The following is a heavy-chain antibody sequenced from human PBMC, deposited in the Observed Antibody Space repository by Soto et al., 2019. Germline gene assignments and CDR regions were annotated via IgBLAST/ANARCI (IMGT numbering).Heavy chain of an antibody. CDR3: AREGAHYAPFDL. V-gene: IGHV1-3*01. Sequence: QAQLVQSGAEAKQPGASVRVSCKASGYTFTDFALHWVRQAPGQGLEWMGWINVGNGNTGDSRKFQGRVTNARDMSATTAYIEVTSLASEDTAIYYCAREGAHYAPFDLWGQGTLVTVSS. CDR2: INVGNGNT. CDR1: GYTFTDFA. J-gene: IGHJ4*02. D-gene: IGHD3-16*01.